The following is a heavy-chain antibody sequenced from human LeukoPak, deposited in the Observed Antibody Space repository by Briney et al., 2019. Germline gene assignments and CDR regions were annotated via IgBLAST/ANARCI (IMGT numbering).Heavy chain of an antibody. J-gene: IGHJ4*02. CDR2: ISAYNGNT. V-gene: IGHV1-18*01. CDR3: ARGGSHRSSWYYFDY. Sequence: ASVKVSCKASGYTFTTYGISWVRQAPGQGLEWMGWISAYNGNTNYAQKLQGRVTMTTDISTSTAYMELRSLRSEDTAVYYCARGGSHRSSWYYFDYWGQGTLVTVSS. CDR1: GYTFTTYG. D-gene: IGHD6-13*01.